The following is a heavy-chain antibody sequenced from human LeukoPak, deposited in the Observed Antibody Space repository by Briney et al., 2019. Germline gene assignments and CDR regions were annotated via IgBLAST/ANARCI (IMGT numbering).Heavy chain of an antibody. D-gene: IGHD5-24*01. CDR1: GGSISSYY. Sequence: SETLSLTCTVSGGSISSYYWRWIRQPPGKGLEWIGYIYYSGSTNYNPSLKSRVTISVDTSKNQFSLKLSSVTAADTAVYYCARKEIYMYYFVYWGQGTLVTVSS. J-gene: IGHJ4*02. CDR2: IYYSGST. CDR3: ARKEIYMYYFVY. V-gene: IGHV4-59*01.